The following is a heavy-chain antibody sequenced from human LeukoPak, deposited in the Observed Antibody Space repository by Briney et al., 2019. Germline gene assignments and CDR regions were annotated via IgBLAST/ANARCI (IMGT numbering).Heavy chain of an antibody. CDR2: ISGDGTTT. V-gene: IGHV3-43*02. Sequence: GGPLRLSCAASGFTFDDYAMHWVRQTPGKGLEWVSLISGDGTTTSYADSVWGRFSISRDNSKNSLYLQMSSLRTEDTALYYCVKDNNYGPDYWGQGTLVTVSS. D-gene: IGHD5-18*01. CDR1: GFTFDDYA. CDR3: VKDNNYGPDY. J-gene: IGHJ4*02.